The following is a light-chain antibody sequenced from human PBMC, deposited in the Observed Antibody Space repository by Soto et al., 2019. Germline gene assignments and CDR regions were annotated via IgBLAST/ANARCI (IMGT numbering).Light chain of an antibody. CDR1: QSVSSY. V-gene: IGKV3-11*01. CDR2: DGS. CDR3: QQRSNWPRELT. Sequence: EIVLTQSPATLSLSPGERATLSCRASQSVSSYLAWYQQKPGQAPRLLIYDGSNRATGIPARFSGSGSGTDFTLTISSLEPEDFAVYYCQQRSNWPRELTFGGGTKVEIK. J-gene: IGKJ4*01.